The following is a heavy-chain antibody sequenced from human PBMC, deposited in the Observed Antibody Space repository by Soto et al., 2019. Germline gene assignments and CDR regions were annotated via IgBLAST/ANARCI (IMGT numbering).Heavy chain of an antibody. V-gene: IGHV4-39*01. Sequence: TSETLSLTCTVSGGSISSSSYYWGWIRQPPGKGLEWIGSVYYSGSTYYNPSLKSRVTTSVDTSKNQFSLKLSSVTAADTAVYYCARGHYYDSSGPHTGDYWGQGTLVTVYS. J-gene: IGHJ4*02. CDR3: ARGHYYDSSGPHTGDY. D-gene: IGHD3-22*01. CDR1: GGSISSSSYY. CDR2: VYYSGST.